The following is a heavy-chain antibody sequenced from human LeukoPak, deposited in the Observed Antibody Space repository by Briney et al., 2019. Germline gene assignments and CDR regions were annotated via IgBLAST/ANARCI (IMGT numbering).Heavy chain of an antibody. J-gene: IGHJ4*02. Sequence: PGGSLRLSCAASGFTFSSYWMSWVRQAPGKGREWVADIKEDGSEKYYVDSVKGRFTISRDNAKNSLYLQMNSLRVEDTAVYYCALNPDYYGSGSFDYWGQGTLVTVSS. D-gene: IGHD3-10*01. CDR2: IKEDGSEK. CDR3: ALNPDYYGSGSFDY. V-gene: IGHV3-7*01. CDR1: GFTFSSYW.